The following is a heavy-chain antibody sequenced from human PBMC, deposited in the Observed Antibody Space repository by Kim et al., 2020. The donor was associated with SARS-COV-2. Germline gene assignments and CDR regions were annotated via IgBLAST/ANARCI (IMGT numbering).Heavy chain of an antibody. D-gene: IGHD1-26*01. CDR3: ARAGKMGAAITFDF. J-gene: IGHJ4*02. Sequence: NPPLKSQLTISMDTSKHQFSLKLTSVTAADTAVYYCARAGKMGAAITFDFWGQGKLVTVSA. V-gene: IGHV4-59*01.